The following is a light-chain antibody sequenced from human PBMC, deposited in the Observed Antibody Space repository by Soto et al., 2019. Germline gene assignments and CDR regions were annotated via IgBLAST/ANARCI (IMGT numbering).Light chain of an antibody. V-gene: IGLV1-44*01. CDR1: SSNIGSNT. J-gene: IGLJ2*01. CDR3: AAWDDSLSVV. CDR2: SNN. Sequence: QSVLTQPPSASGTPGQRVTISCSGSSSNIGSNTVNWYHQLPGTAPKLLIYSNNQRPSWVPDRFSGSNSGTSASLAISGLQSEDEADYYCAAWDDSLSVVFGGGTKPTVL.